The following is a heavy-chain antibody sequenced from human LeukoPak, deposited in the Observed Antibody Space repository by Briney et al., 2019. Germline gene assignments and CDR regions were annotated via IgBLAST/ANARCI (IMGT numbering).Heavy chain of an antibody. CDR2: IYYSGST. V-gene: IGHV4-59*01. CDR1: GGSISSYY. Sequence: PSETLSLTCTVSGGSISSYYWSWIRQPPGKGLEWIGYIYYSGSTNYNPSLKSRVIISVDTSKNQFSLKLNSVTAADTAVYYCARESSSGWYYFDYWGQGTLVTVSS. J-gene: IGHJ4*02. D-gene: IGHD6-19*01. CDR3: ARESSSGWYYFDY.